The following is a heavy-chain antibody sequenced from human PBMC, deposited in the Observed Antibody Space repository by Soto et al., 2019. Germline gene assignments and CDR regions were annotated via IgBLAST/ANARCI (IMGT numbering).Heavy chain of an antibody. CDR1: GYTFTSYD. Sequence: QVQLVQSGAEVKKPGASVKVSCKASGYTFTSYDINWVRQATGQGLEWMGWMNPNSGNTGYAQKFQGRVTMTRNTSISTAYVELSSLRSEDTAVYFCARVEAARYYYGMDVWGQGTTVTVSS. V-gene: IGHV1-8*01. CDR2: MNPNSGNT. D-gene: IGHD2-15*01. CDR3: ARVEAARYYYGMDV. J-gene: IGHJ6*02.